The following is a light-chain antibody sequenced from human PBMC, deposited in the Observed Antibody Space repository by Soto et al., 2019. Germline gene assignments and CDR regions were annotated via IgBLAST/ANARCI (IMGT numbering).Light chain of an antibody. CDR3: GTWDSSLSVYV. V-gene: IGLV1-51*01. J-gene: IGLJ1*01. CDR1: SSNIGNNY. Sequence: HSVLTQPPSVSAAPGQKVTISCSGSSSNIGNNYVSWYQQFPGTAPKLLIYDNNKRPSGIPDRFSGSKSGTSATLGITGLQTGDEAEYYCGTWDSSLSVYVFGTGTKLTVL. CDR2: DNN.